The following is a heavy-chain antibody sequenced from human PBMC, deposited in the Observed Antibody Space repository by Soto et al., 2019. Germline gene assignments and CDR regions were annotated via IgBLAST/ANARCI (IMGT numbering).Heavy chain of an antibody. Sequence: SETLSLTCTVSGVSISSYYWSWFRQSAGKGLEWIGYIYYTGITNYNPSLKSRVTISVDTSKNHFSLKLSSVTAADTAVYYCARLPSIVATEDYFDYWGQGTLVTVSS. CDR3: ARLPSIVATEDYFDY. V-gene: IGHV4-59*08. D-gene: IGHD5-12*01. CDR2: IYYTGIT. CDR1: GVSISSYY. J-gene: IGHJ4*02.